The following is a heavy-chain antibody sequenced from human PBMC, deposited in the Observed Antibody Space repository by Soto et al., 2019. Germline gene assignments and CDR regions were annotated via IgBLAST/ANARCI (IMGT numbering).Heavy chain of an antibody. CDR1: GFTFDGYT. CDR3: AKDGGNRVRDGMDV. CDR2: ISWDGGST. D-gene: IGHD2-15*01. J-gene: IGHJ6*02. Sequence: PGGSLRLSCAASGFTFDGYTMHWVRQAPGKGLEWVSLISWDGGSTYYADSVKGRFTISRDNSKNSLYLQMNSLRTEDTALYYCAKDGGNRVRDGMDVWGQGTTVTVSS. V-gene: IGHV3-43*01.